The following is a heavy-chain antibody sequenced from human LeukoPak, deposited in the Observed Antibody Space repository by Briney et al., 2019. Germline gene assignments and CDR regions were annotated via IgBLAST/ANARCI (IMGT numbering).Heavy chain of an antibody. CDR1: GYSFTSYW. CDR2: IYPGGSYS. D-gene: IGHD2-15*01. J-gene: IGHJ3*02. V-gene: IGHV5-51*01. CDR3: ASPLGGSCTSNDAFDI. Sequence: GEPLKTSCKGSGYSFTSYWIGWVRQMPGKGLEGMGTIYPGGSYSRTSPSFQVQVAISADKSISTAYLQWSSLKASDTAMYYCASPLGGSCTSNDAFDIWGQGTMVTVSS.